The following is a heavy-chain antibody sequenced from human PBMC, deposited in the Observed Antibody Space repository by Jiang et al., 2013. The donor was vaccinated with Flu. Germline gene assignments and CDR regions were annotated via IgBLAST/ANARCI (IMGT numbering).Heavy chain of an antibody. CDR1: GYTFTTYY. CDR2: INPSGGST. D-gene: IGHD1-26*01. J-gene: IGHJ4*02. Sequence: PGASVKVSCKASGYTFTTYYIHWVRQAPGQGLEWMGVINPSGGSTTYTQKFQGRVTMTRDTSTSTVYMELTSLRSEDTAVYYCAREGAKAPDFDCWGQGTLVTVSS. CDR3: AREGAKAPDFDC. V-gene: IGHV1-46*01.